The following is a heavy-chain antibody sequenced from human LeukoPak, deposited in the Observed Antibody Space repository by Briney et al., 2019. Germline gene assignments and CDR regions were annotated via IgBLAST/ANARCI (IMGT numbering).Heavy chain of an antibody. V-gene: IGHV4-38-2*01. Sequence: SETLSLTCAVSGYSISTGYYWGWIRRAPGKGLEWIGIIHHTGNTYSNPSLRSRLTISVDTSRNQFSLKLNSVTAADTAVYYCARVLDTWGLGTLVIVSS. CDR2: IHHTGNT. J-gene: IGHJ5*02. CDR1: GYSISTGYY. CDR3: ARVLDT.